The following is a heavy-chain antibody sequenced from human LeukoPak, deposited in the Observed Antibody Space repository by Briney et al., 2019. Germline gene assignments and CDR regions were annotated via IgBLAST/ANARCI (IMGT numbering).Heavy chain of an antibody. CDR2: IWYDGSNK. CDR3: AREPMVATYWSDP. CDR1: GFTFSSYG. V-gene: IGHV3-33*01. J-gene: IGHJ5*02. D-gene: IGHD5-12*01. Sequence: QPGGSLRLSCAASGFTFSSYGMHWVRKAPSKGLEWVAVIWYDGSNKYYADSVKGRFTISRDNSKNTLYLQMNSLRGEDTAVYYCAREPMVATYWSDPWGQGTLVTVSS.